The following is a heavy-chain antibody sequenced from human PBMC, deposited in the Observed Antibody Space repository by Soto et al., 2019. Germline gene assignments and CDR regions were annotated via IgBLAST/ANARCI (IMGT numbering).Heavy chain of an antibody. J-gene: IGHJ3*01. CDR3: ANHGGVDF. D-gene: IGHD2-21*01. V-gene: IGHV3-23*01. Sequence: EGQLLQSGGGLVQPGASLRLSCAASGFTFSRSGMSWGRQAPGKGLEWVSSISIRGDYRYYADSVKGRFIISRDNSKNTLYLQMSSLTAEDTGIYYCANHGGVDFWGQGKMVAVSS. CDR1: GFTFSRSG. CDR2: ISIRGDYR.